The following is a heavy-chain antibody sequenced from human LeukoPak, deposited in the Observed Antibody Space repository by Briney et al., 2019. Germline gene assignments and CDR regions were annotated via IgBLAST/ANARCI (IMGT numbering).Heavy chain of an antibody. CDR2: IYYSGST. J-gene: IGHJ4*02. V-gene: IGHV4-39*01. CDR1: GGSISSSSYY. Sequence: PSETLSLTCTVSGGSISSSSYYWGWIRQPPGKGLEWIGSIYYSGSTYYNPSPKSRVPISVDTSKNQFSLKLSSVTAADTAVYYCARPAPRYYYGSGSYYFDYWGQGTLVTVSS. D-gene: IGHD3-10*01. CDR3: ARPAPRYYYGSGSYYFDY.